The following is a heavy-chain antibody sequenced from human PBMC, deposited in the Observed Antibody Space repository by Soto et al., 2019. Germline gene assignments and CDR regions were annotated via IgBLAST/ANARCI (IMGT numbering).Heavy chain of an antibody. CDR3: ARVGNMDLPY. D-gene: IGHD7-27*01. CDR1: GFMFSAYE. J-gene: IGHJ4*02. Sequence: GGSLRLSCVASGFMFSAYEMNRVRQAPGKGLEWVAYISKSGTTKYYADSVKGRFTISRDTAKNTIYLQMTSLRVNDRVVYDCARVGNMDLPYWGEGTRVTVSS. V-gene: IGHV3-48*03. CDR2: ISKSGTTK.